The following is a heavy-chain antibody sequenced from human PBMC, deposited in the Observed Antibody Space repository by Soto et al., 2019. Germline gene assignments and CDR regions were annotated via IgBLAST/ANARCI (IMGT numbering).Heavy chain of an antibody. Sequence: EVQLVESGGRLVQPGRSLRLSCVGTGLNFDDFAMHWVRQAPGKGLEWVSGITWNSRVLAYADSVKGRFTISRDNARNSLYLQMDSLRDEDTALYHCVKGRYDFWSPYYFDSWGQGTLVTVSS. J-gene: IGHJ4*02. V-gene: IGHV3-9*01. D-gene: IGHD3-3*01. CDR2: ITWNSRVL. CDR3: VKGRYDFWSPYYFDS. CDR1: GLNFDDFA.